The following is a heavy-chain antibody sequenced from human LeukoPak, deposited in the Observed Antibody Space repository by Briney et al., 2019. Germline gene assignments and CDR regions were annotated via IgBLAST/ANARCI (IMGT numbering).Heavy chain of an antibody. V-gene: IGHV3-7*01. Sequence: GGSLRLSCAASGFTFSSHGMNWVRQAPGKGLEWVANINQYGSDKYYVDSVKGRFTISRDNVKNSLYLQMNSLRAEDTAVYYCSRAEDYWGQGTLVTVSS. J-gene: IGHJ4*02. CDR1: GFTFSSHG. CDR3: SRAEDY. CDR2: INQYGSDK.